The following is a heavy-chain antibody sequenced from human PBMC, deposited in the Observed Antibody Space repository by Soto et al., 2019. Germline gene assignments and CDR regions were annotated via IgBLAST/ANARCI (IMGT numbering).Heavy chain of an antibody. CDR3: ARVGPWVPYYYDSSPYTFENWFDP. CDR1: GASISNHY. D-gene: IGHD3-22*01. Sequence: SETLSLTCTVSGASISNHYWSWIRQSPGKGLEWIGYVSNTGITSYSRSIQGRVTISVDSSKNRISLSLSSVTAADTAIYYCARVGPWVPYYYDSSPYTFENWFDPWGQGTLVTVSS. J-gene: IGHJ5*02. V-gene: IGHV4-59*11. CDR2: VSNTGIT.